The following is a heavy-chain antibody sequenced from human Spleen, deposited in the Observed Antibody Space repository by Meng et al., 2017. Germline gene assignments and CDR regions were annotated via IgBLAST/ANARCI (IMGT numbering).Heavy chain of an antibody. Sequence: VQLPQWGAGLLKPSETRSLTCGVYGGSFSDYSWSWIRQPPGKGLEWIGEINHSGATNYNPSLKSRVTISVDTSKNQFSLKLNSVTAADTAIYYCARRRLYDFWSGSTPFDYWGQGTLVTVSS. CDR2: INHSGAT. CDR1: GGSFSDYS. J-gene: IGHJ4*02. V-gene: IGHV4-34*01. D-gene: IGHD3-3*01. CDR3: ARRRLYDFWSGSTPFDY.